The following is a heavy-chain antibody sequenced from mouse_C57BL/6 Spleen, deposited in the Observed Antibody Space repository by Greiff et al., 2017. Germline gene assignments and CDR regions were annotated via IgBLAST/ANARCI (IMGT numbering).Heavy chain of an antibody. CDR3: ARWRSTMVTTGAMDY. J-gene: IGHJ4*01. CDR1: GYTFTSYW. CDR2: INPSNGGT. D-gene: IGHD2-2*01. V-gene: IGHV1-53*01. Sequence: QVQLQQPGTELVKPGASVKLSCKASGYTFTSYWMHWVKQRPGQGLEWIGNINPSNGGTNYNEKFKSKATLTVDKSSSTAYMQLSSLTSEDSAVFYCARWRSTMVTTGAMDYWGQGTSVTVSS.